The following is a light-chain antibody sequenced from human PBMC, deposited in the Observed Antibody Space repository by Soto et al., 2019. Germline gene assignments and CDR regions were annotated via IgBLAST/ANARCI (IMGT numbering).Light chain of an antibody. CDR2: GNS. Sequence: QSVLTQPPSVSGAPGQRVTISCTWSSSNIGAGSDVHWYQQLPGTAPKLLIYGNSNRPSGVPDRFCGSKSCTSASLAITGLHAEDEAYYYCLSYDSSLSGYVFGTGTKLTVL. CDR3: LSYDSSLSGYV. J-gene: IGLJ1*01. V-gene: IGLV1-40*01. CDR1: SSNIGAGSD.